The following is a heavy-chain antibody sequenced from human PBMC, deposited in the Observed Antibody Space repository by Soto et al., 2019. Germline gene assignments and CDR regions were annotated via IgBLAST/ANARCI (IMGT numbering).Heavy chain of an antibody. Sequence: EVQLLESGGGLVQPGGSLRLSCAASGFTFSSYAMSWVRQAPGKGLEWVSAISGSGGSTYYADSVKGRFTISRDNSKNTLYLKMNSLRAEDTAVYYCATQIVVVVAATPTGDYWGQGTLVTVSS. CDR3: ATQIVVVVAATPTGDY. V-gene: IGHV3-23*01. CDR2: ISGSGGST. D-gene: IGHD2-15*01. CDR1: GFTFSSYA. J-gene: IGHJ4*02.